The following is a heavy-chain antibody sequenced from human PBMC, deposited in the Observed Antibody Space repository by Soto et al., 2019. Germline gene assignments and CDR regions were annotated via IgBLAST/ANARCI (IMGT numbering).Heavy chain of an antibody. CDR1: GFIFSSSA. Sequence: QVQLEESGGGVVQPGRSLRLSCAASGFIFSSSAMHWVRQAPGKGLEWVAVISYDGSNKYYAGSVKGRFTISRDNSKNALYLQVNSLRAEDTAVYYCAKDSPGPTHHYFFYYMDVWGKGTMVTVSS. V-gene: IGHV3-30*18. J-gene: IGHJ6*03. CDR2: ISYDGSNK. CDR3: AKDSPGPTHHYFFYYMDV. D-gene: IGHD1-1*01.